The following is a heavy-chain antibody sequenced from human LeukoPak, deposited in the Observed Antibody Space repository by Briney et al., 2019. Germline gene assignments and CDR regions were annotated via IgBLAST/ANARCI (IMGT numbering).Heavy chain of an antibody. D-gene: IGHD1-1*01. CDR1: GFTLRSAA. J-gene: IGHJ5*02. Sequence: GGSLRPLNPAYGFTLRSAAIRSVRQAPGKGLEWVSAISGSGGSTYYTDSVKGRFTISRDNSKNTLYLQMNSLRAEDTAVYYCSVSCRPTAAGLFHLVYPWGERTLVTVSS. V-gene: IGHV3-23*01. CDR3: SVSCRPTAAGLFHLVYP. CDR2: ISGSGGST.